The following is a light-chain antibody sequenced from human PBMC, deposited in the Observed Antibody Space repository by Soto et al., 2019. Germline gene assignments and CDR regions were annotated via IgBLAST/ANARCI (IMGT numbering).Light chain of an antibody. CDR1: RRISSDY. CDR2: GAS. J-gene: IGKJ2*01. Sequence: EVVLTQSPATLSLSPGERATLSCRPSRRISSDYLAWYQQRPGQAPRLLIYGASTRATDIPDRFTGSGSGTDFTLIISRLEPEDFAVYYCLQSGTSPLTFGQGTRLEIK. CDR3: LQSGTSPLT. V-gene: IGKV3-20*01.